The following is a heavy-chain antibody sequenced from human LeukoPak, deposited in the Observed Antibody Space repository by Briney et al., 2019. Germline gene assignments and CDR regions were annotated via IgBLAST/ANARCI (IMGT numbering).Heavy chain of an antibody. J-gene: IGHJ4*02. V-gene: IGHV1-69*04. Sequence: SVKVSCKASGYTFTSYAISWVRQAPGQGLEWMGRIIPILGIANYAQKFQGRVTITADKSTSTAYMELSSLRSEDTAVYYCARYRTLGYFDYWGQGTLVTVSS. CDR1: GYTFTSYA. CDR3: ARYRTLGYFDY. CDR2: IIPILGIA. D-gene: IGHD1/OR15-1a*01.